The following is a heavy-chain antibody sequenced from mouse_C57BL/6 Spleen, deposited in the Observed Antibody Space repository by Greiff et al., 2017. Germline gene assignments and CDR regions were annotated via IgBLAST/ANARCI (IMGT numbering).Heavy chain of an antibody. V-gene: IGHV1-55*01. J-gene: IGHJ1*03. CDR1: GYTFTSYW. Sequence: VQLQQSGAELVKPGASVKMSCKASGYTFTSYWITWVKQRPGQGLEWIGDIYPGSGSTNYNEKFKSKATLTVDTSSSTAYMQLSSLTSEDSAVYYCANYYGSSNWYFDVWGTGTTVTVSS. CDR3: ANYYGSSNWYFDV. CDR2: IYPGSGST. D-gene: IGHD1-1*01.